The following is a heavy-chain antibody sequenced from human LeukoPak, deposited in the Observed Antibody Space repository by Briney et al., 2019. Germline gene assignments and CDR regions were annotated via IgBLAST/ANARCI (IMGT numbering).Heavy chain of an antibody. CDR2: IIPIFGTA. J-gene: IGHJ4*02. Sequence: ASVKVSCKASGGTFSSYAISWVRQAPGQGLEWMGGIIPIFGTANYAQKFQGRVTITTDESTSTAYMELSSLRSDDTAVYYCARAIVVVPAPIDYWGQGPLVTVSS. V-gene: IGHV1-69*05. D-gene: IGHD2-2*01. CDR1: GGTFSSYA. CDR3: ARAIVVVPAPIDY.